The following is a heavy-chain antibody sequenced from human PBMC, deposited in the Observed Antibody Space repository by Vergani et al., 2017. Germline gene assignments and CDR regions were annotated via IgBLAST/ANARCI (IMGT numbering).Heavy chain of an antibody. CDR2: IGGSGVHT. CDR1: GFIFSTYA. V-gene: IGHV3-23*01. CDR3: AKSAFSDYTSLLHFYYMDV. Sequence: EVQLLESGGDLVQPGGSLRLSCTASGFIFSTYAMSWVRQAPGKGLEWVSLIGGSGVHTYYADSVKGRFTISRDNSKNTLYLQMNSLTAEDTTVYYCAKSAFSDYTSLLHFYYMDVWGKGTTVTVSS. J-gene: IGHJ6*03. D-gene: IGHD4-11*01.